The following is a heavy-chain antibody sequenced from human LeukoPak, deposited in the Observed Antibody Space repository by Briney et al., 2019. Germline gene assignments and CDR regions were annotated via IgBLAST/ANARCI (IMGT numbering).Heavy chain of an antibody. CDR3: ARDLYSSSSGSDY. J-gene: IGHJ4*02. CDR1: GFTFSSYG. Sequence: GGSLRLSCAASGFTFSSYGMHWVRQAPGKGLEWVAVIWYDGSNKYYTDSVKGRFTISRDNSKNTLYLQMNSLRAEDTAVYYCARDLYSSSSGSDYWGQGTLVTVSS. D-gene: IGHD6-6*01. CDR2: IWYDGSNK. V-gene: IGHV3-33*01.